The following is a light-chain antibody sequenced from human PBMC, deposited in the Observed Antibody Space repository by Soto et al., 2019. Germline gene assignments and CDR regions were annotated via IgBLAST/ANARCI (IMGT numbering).Light chain of an antibody. J-gene: IGKJ2*01. V-gene: IGKV3-20*01. CDR1: QSVSNNY. Sequence: EIVLTQSPGTLSLSPGEGVSLSCRASQSVSNNYLAWYQHKPGQSPRLLIYGASSRAAGIPDRFSGSGSGTDFTLTISRLEPEDFAVYYCQQYGSSLYTFGQGTKLEIK. CDR2: GAS. CDR3: QQYGSSLYT.